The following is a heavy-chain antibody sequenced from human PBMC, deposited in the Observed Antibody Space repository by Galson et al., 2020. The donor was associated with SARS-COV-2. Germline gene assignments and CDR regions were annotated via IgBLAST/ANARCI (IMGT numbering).Heavy chain of an antibody. Sequence: SLKISCVGSGFTFDDYAMHWVRQVPGKGLEWVSGISWNSGYIGYADAVEGRFTISRDNAKNSLYLQMNSLRVEDTASYYCTKDNSEDFWSGYPGFDIWGQGTVVTVSS. V-gene: IGHV3-9*01. CDR1: GFTFDDYA. D-gene: IGHD3-3*01. CDR2: ISWNSGYI. J-gene: IGHJ3*02. CDR3: TKDNSEDFWSGYPGFDI.